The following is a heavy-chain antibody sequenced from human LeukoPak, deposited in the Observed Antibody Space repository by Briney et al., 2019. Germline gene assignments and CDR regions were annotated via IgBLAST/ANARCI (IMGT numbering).Heavy chain of an antibody. CDR3: ARRASILTGHDAFDI. D-gene: IGHD3-9*01. V-gene: IGHV4-61*02. J-gene: IGHJ3*02. CDR1: GGSISSGSYY. CDR2: IYTSGST. Sequence: PSETLSLTCTVSGGSISSGSYYWSWIRQPAGKGLEWIGRIYTSGSTNYNPSLKSRVTISVDTSKNQFSLKLSSVTAADTAVYYCARRASILTGHDAFDIWGQGTMVTVSS.